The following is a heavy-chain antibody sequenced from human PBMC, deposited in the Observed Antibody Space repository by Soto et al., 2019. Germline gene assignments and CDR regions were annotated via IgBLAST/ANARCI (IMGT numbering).Heavy chain of an antibody. CDR3: AMYYGHGQDY. CDR1: GASITNYY. D-gene: IGHD3-10*01. V-gene: IGHV4-59*01. J-gene: IGHJ4*02. Sequence: SETLSLTCSVSGASITNYYWTWIRQSPGKGLEWIGYIYYGGTSNYNSSLKGRVTVSVDMSTNQFSLTLNSVTAADTAVYYCAMYYGHGQDYWGQGTLVTVSS. CDR2: IYYGGTS.